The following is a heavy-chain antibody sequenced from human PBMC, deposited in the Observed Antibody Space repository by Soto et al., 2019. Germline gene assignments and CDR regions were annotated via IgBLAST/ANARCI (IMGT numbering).Heavy chain of an antibody. CDR1: GGSISSGGYY. D-gene: IGHD2-21*02. V-gene: IGHV4-31*03. Sequence: QVQLQESGPGLVKPSQTLSLTCTVSGGSISSGGYYWSWIRQHPGKGLEWIGYIYYSGSTYYSASLKSRVTISLDTSKNQFSLKLSSVTAADTAVYYCARVFCGGNCYPNYWGQGTLVTVSS. J-gene: IGHJ4*02. CDR2: IYYSGST. CDR3: ARVFCGGNCYPNY.